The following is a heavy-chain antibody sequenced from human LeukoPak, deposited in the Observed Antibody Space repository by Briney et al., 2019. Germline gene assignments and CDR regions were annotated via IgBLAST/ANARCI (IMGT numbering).Heavy chain of an antibody. D-gene: IGHD4-17*01. CDR2: INHSGST. J-gene: IGHJ4*02. V-gene: IGHV4-34*01. CDR1: GGSFSGYY. Sequence: PSKTLSLTCAVYGGSFSGYYWSWIRQPPGKGLEWIGEINHSGSTNYNPSLKSRVTISVDTSKNQFSLKLSSVTAADTAVYYCARVFHGDYAIDYWGQGTLVTVSS. CDR3: ARVFHGDYAIDY.